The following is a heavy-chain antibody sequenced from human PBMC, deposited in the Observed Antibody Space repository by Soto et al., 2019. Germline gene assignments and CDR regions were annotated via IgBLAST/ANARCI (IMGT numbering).Heavy chain of an antibody. CDR2: MSTNSGHT. CDR1: GYSFTSYD. V-gene: IGHV1-8*01. Sequence: ASVKVSCKASGYSFTSYDFNWVRQAAGQGPEWMGWMSTNSGHTGYAQKFQGRVTMTRDISRSTAYMELTSLRSEDTAVYYCAGYYDSSGYNYPGPISWGQGTLVTVSS. J-gene: IGHJ4*02. CDR3: AGYYDSSGYNYPGPIS. D-gene: IGHD3-22*01.